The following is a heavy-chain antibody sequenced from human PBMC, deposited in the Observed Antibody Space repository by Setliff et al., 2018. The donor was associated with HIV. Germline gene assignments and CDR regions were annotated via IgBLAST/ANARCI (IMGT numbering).Heavy chain of an antibody. J-gene: IGHJ4*02. CDR3: ARGVNFDY. Sequence: TLSLTCSVSGGSFSGYYWSWIRQPPGKGLEWIGYIYIYNSGSTNYNPSLTSRVTISVDTSRNQFSLKLTSVTAADTAIYYCARGVNFDYWGQGTQVTVS. CDR1: GGSFSGYY. D-gene: IGHD3-3*01. CDR2: IYIYNSGST. V-gene: IGHV4-59*01.